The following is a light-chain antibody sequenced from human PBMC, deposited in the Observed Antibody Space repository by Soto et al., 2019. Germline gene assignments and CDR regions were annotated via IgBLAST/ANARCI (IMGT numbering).Light chain of an antibody. CDR3: QQFGSSPGFT. Sequence: EIVLTQSPGTLSLSPGERATLSCRASQSINSRYLAWYQQKPGQAPRLLIYGASSRATGIPHRFSGSGSGTDFTLTISRLEPEDFAVYYCQQFGSSPGFTFGPGTIVDIK. CDR1: QSINSRY. CDR2: GAS. J-gene: IGKJ3*01. V-gene: IGKV3-20*01.